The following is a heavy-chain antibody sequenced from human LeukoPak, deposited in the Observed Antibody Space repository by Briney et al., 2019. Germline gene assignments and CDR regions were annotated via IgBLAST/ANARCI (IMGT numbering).Heavy chain of an antibody. CDR1: GFTFSSYG. D-gene: IGHD6-19*01. Sequence: GGSLRLSCAASGFTFSSYGMHWVRQAPGKGLGWVSAISGSGGSTYYADSVKGRFTISRDNSKNTLYLQMNSLRAEDTAVYYCAKAVAPTYYFDYWGQGTLVTVSS. CDR3: AKAVAPTYYFDY. J-gene: IGHJ4*02. V-gene: IGHV3-23*01. CDR2: ISGSGGST.